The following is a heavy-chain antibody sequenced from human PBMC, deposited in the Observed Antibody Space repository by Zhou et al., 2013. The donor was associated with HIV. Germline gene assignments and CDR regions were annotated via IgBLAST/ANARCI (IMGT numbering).Heavy chain of an antibody. J-gene: IGHJ4*02. CDR1: GGTFNNFG. Sequence: QVQLVQSGAEVKKPGSSVKVSCKASGGTFNNFGFSWVRQAPGHGLEWMGGIIPFFGTPNYAQKFQGRVAITAAESTSTAYMELSSLISEDTAVYYCARCYYDNSGCDSWGQGTLVTVSS. CDR2: IIPFFGTP. CDR3: ARCYYDNSGCDS. V-gene: IGHV1-69*12. D-gene: IGHD3-22*01.